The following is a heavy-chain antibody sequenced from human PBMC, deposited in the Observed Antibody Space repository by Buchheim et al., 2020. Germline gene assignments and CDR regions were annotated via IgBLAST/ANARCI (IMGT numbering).Heavy chain of an antibody. CDR1: SGSISSYY. V-gene: IGHV4-59*08. Sequence: QVQLQESGPGLVKPSETLSLTCTVSSGSISSYYWSWIRQPPGKGLEWIGYIYYSGSTNYNPSLKSRVTISVDTSKNQFSLKLSSVTAADTAVYYCARHIGWYEPYYYYGMDVWGQGTT. D-gene: IGHD6-19*01. J-gene: IGHJ6*02. CDR3: ARHIGWYEPYYYYGMDV. CDR2: IYYSGST.